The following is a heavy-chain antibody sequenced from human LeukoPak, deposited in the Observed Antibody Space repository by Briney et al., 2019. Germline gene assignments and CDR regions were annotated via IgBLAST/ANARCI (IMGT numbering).Heavy chain of an antibody. Sequence: PGGSLRLSCAASGFTFDDYGMNWVRQAPGKGLEWVSGINWIGDRTGYADSVKGRFTISRDNVKNSLYLQMNSLRAEDTAVYYCARGPSGYHNTGGQGTLVTVSS. CDR3: ARGPSGYHNT. J-gene: IGHJ4*02. CDR1: GFTFDDYG. D-gene: IGHD5-12*01. CDR2: INWIGDRT. V-gene: IGHV3-20*04.